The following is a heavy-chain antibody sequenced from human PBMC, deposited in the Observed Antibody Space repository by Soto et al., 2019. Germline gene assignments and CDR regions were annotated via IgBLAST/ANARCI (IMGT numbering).Heavy chain of an antibody. Sequence: ASETLSLTCTVSGGSISSYYWSWIRQPPGKGLEWIGYIYYSGSTNYNPSLKSRVTISVDTSKNQFSLKLSSVTAADTAVYYCARATDYYDSSGFLQGMDVWGQGTTVTVSS. CDR2: IYYSGST. CDR1: GGSISSYY. J-gene: IGHJ6*02. D-gene: IGHD3-22*01. CDR3: ARATDYYDSSGFLQGMDV. V-gene: IGHV4-59*01.